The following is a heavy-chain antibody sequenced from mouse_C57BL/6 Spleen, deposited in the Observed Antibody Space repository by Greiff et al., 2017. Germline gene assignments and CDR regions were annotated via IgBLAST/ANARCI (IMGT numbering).Heavy chain of an antibody. J-gene: IGHJ3*01. D-gene: IGHD1-1*01. CDR1: GFTFSNYW. V-gene: IGHV6-3*01. CDR2: IRLKSDNYAT. Sequence: EVMLVESGGGLVQPGGSMKLSCVASGFTFSNYWMNWVRQSPEKGLEWVAQIRLKSDNYATHYAESVKGRFTISRDDSKSSVYLQMNNLRAEDTGIYYCTPSSYGSSAWFAYWGQGTLVTVSA. CDR3: TPSSYGSSAWFAY.